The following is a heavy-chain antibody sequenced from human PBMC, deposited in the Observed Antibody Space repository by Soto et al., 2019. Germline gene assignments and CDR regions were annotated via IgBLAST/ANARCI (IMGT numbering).Heavy chain of an antibody. CDR2: IYPGDSDT. J-gene: IGHJ3*02. CDR3: ARQTTIFGVANDAFDI. D-gene: IGHD3-3*01. Sequence: PGESLKISCKGSGYSFTSYWIGWVRQMPGKGLEWMGIIYPGDSDTRYSPSFQGQVTISADKSISTAYLQWSSLKASDTAMYYCARQTTIFGVANDAFDIRGQGTMVTVSS. CDR1: GYSFTSYW. V-gene: IGHV5-51*01.